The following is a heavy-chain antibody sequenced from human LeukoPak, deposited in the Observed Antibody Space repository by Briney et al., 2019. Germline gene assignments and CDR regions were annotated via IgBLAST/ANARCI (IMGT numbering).Heavy chain of an antibody. J-gene: IGHJ4*02. CDR3: ARELGFCSRTSCPLYHY. D-gene: IGHD2-2*01. V-gene: IGHV1-2*02. CDR2: INPNSGGT. CDR1: GYTFTGYY. Sequence: ASVKVSCKASGYTFTGYYMHWVRQAPGQGLEWMGWINPNSGGTNYAQKFHGSVTLTRDTSITTAYMELSSLRSDDTAVYYCARELGFCSRTSCPLYHYWGQGTLVTVSS.